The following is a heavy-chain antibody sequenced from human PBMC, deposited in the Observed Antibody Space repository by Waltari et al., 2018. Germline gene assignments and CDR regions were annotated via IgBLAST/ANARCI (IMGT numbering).Heavy chain of an antibody. J-gene: IGHJ6*02. Sequence: EVQLVQSGAEVKKSGESLTISCKGPGFTFTSYWITWLRQFPGKGLEWMGRIDPADSRTYYSPSFQGHVTISVDKSISTAYLQWNSLEASDTAMFYCARQRGGGGPWSDNNDYYGMDVWGQGTTVIVFS. V-gene: IGHV5-10-1*03. D-gene: IGHD1-1*01. CDR1: GFTFTSYW. CDR2: IDPADSRT. CDR3: ARQRGGGGPWSDNNDYYGMDV.